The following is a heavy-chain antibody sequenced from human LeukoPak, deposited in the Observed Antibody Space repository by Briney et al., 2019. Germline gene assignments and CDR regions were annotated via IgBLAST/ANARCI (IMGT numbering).Heavy chain of an antibody. V-gene: IGHV4-4*07. CDR2: IYTSGST. CDR1: GGSISSYY. J-gene: IGHJ4*02. CDR3: ARGIAVAGYGYFDY. D-gene: IGHD6-19*01. Sequence: SETLSLTCTVSGGSISSYYWSWIRQPAGKGLEWIGRIYTSGSTNYNPSLKSRVTMSVDTSKNQFSLKLSSVTAADTAVYCCARGIAVAGYGYFDYWGQGTLVTVSS.